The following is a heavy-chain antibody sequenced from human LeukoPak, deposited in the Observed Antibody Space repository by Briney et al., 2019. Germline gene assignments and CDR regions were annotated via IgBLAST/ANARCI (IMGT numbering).Heavy chain of an antibody. CDR1: GGSFSGYY. Sequence: SETLSLTCAVYGGSFSGYYWTWIRQTPEKGLEWIGEMNPSGSTNYNPSLKSRVTISVDTSKNQFSLLLTSVSAADTAIYFCATSYDAKVAPFDLLGQGMLVTVSS. CDR3: ATSYDAKVAPFDL. J-gene: IGHJ4*02. D-gene: IGHD2-8*01. CDR2: MNPSGST. V-gene: IGHV4-34*01.